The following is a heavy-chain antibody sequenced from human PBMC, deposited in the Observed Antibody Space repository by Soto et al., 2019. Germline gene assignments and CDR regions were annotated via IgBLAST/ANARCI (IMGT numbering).Heavy chain of an antibody. J-gene: IGHJ4*02. CDR1: GFTFDDYA. CDR3: AKANIPFSTVTPAQ. Sequence: GLSLRLSCAASGFTFDDYAMHWVLQATGKGLEWVSGISWNSGSIGYADSVKGLFTISRDNAKNSLYLQMNSLRAEDTALYYCAKANIPFSTVTPAQWGQGTLVTVSS. V-gene: IGHV3-9*01. D-gene: IGHD4-17*01. CDR2: ISWNSGSI.